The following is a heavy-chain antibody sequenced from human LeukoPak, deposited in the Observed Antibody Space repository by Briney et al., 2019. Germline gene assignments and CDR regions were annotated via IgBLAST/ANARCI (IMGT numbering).Heavy chain of an antibody. CDR1: GVTFSSYA. Sequence: GGSLRLSCAAAGVTFSSYAMSLVRQAPGKGLGWVSAISGSGGSTYYADSVKGRCTISRDNSKNTLYLQMNSLRAEDTAVYYCAKDPLGGSGSNWFDPWGQGTLVTVSS. V-gene: IGHV3-23*01. D-gene: IGHD3-10*01. CDR3: AKDPLGGSGSNWFDP. CDR2: ISGSGGST. J-gene: IGHJ5*02.